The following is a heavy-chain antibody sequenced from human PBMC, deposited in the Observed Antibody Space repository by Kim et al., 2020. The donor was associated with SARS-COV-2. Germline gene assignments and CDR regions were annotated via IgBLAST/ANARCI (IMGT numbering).Heavy chain of an antibody. J-gene: IGHJ5*02. V-gene: IGHV4-39*01. D-gene: IGHD2-15*01. CDR2: IYYSGST. CDR1: GGSISSSSYY. CDR3: ARHVRVVVVAATEYWFDP. Sequence: SETLSLTCTVSGGSISSSSYYWGWIRQPPGKGLEWIGSIYYSGSTYYNPSLKSRVTISVDTSKNQFSLKLSSVTAADTAVYYCARHVRVVVVAATEYWFDPWGQGTLVTVSS.